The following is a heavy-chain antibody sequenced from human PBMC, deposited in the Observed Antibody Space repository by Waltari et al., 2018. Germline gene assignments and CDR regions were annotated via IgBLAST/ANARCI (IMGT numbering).Heavy chain of an antibody. J-gene: IGHJ6*03. Sequence: QVQLQESGPGLVKPSETLSLTCTVSGGSISSYYWSWIRQPPGKGLEWIGYIYYSGSTNYNPSLKSRVTISVDTSKNQCSLKLSSVTAADTAVYYCARVFGADDNITPTQYYYYMDVWGKGTTVTVSS. CDR1: GGSISSYY. V-gene: IGHV4-59*01. CDR3: ARVFGADDNITPTQYYYYMDV. CDR2: IYYSGST. D-gene: IGHD3-16*01.